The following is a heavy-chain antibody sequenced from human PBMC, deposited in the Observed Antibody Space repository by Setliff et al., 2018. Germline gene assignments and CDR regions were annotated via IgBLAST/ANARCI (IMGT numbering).Heavy chain of an antibody. Sequence: ETLSLTCAVSGVSINSLSWWSWVRQSPGKGLEWIGEIYHDGNSNFNPSVHYSPSLKSWVTMSIDKSNNQFPLKLTSVTAADTAVYYCAKGGGRYHSDSWGQGILVTVSS. CDR3: AKGGGRYHSDS. V-gene: IGHV4-4*02. CDR1: GVSINSLSW. CDR2: IYHDGNS. J-gene: IGHJ4*02. D-gene: IGHD1-1*01.